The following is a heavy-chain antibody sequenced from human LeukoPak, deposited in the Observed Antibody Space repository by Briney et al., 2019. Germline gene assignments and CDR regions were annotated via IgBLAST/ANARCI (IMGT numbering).Heavy chain of an antibody. D-gene: IGHD5-18*01. Sequence: ASLKCSWNASGYTFTSYYMHWVRQAPGQGLEWMGIINPSGGSTSYAQKFQGRVTMTRDTSTSTVYMELSSLRSEDTAVYHCARDPPRGYSVWGQGTLVTVSS. CDR1: GYTFTSYY. CDR3: ARDPPRGYSV. J-gene: IGHJ4*02. CDR2: INPSGGST. V-gene: IGHV1-46*01.